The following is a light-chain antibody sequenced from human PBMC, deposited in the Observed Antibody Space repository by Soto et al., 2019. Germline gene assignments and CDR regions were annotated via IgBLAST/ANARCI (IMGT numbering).Light chain of an antibody. CDR1: SSDIGAGSE. J-gene: IGLJ1*01. CDR3: QSYDNSLSAYV. V-gene: IGLV1-40*01. CDR2: GST. Sequence: QSVLTQPPSLSGAPGQRVTISCTGSSSDIGAGSEVHWYQQLPGTAPKLLIFGSTNRPSGVPDRSSGSKSATSASLAITGLQAEDEADYYCQSYDNSLSAYVFGTGTKVTVL.